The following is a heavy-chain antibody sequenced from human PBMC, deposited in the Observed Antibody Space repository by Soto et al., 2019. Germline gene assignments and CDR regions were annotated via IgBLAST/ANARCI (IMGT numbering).Heavy chain of an antibody. CDR2: ISNTGGST. J-gene: IGHJ4*02. CDR1: GFTFNNYA. CDR3: AKDRLAGNFDY. Sequence: EVQLLDSGGGLVQPGGSLRLSCAASGFTFNNYAMNWVRQAPGKGLEWVATISNTGGSTYYADSVKGRFTISRDNSKNTLYLQMNSLRVEDTAVYYCAKDRLAGNFDYWGQVTQGTVSS. V-gene: IGHV3-23*01.